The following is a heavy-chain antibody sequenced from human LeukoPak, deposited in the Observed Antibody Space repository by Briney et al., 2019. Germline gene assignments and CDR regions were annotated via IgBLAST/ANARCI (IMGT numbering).Heavy chain of an antibody. D-gene: IGHD2-15*01. V-gene: IGHV3-7*01. CDR3: ASRPGRGFDS. CDR2: IKPDGSEK. CDR1: GFIFSSYY. J-gene: IGHJ4*02. Sequence: GGSLRLSCAASGFIFSSYYMSWVRQAPGKGLEGVANIKPDGSEKYYLDSVKGRFTISRDNAKHSLYLQMNSLRVEDTAVYYCASRPGRGFDSWGQGTLVTVSS.